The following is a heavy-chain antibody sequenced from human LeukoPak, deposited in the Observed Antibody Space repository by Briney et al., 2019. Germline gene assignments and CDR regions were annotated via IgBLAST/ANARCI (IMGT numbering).Heavy chain of an antibody. Sequence: GASVKVSCKATGNTLTGYYMHLVRQAPGQGLEWMGWINPNSGGTNYAQKFQGRVTMTRDTSISTAYMELSRLRSDDTAVYYCARVGPPTKYYYYGMDVWGQGTTVTVSS. CDR2: INPNSGGT. V-gene: IGHV1-2*02. CDR3: ARVGPPTKYYYYGMDV. CDR1: GNTLTGYY. J-gene: IGHJ6*02.